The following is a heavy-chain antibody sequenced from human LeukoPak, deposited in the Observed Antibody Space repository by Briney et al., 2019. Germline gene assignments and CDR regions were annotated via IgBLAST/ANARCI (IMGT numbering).Heavy chain of an antibody. CDR2: ISSSDDTI. D-gene: IGHD4-23*01. CDR1: GFILSSSE. V-gene: IGHV3-48*03. J-gene: IGHJ4*02. Sequence: GGSLRLSCVASGFILSSSEMNWVRQAPGKGLEWVSYISSSDDTIYYADSVKGRFTISRDNAKNSLYLQMNSLRAEDTAVYYCARDYGGSSPFDYWGQGTLVTVSS. CDR3: ARDYGGSSPFDY.